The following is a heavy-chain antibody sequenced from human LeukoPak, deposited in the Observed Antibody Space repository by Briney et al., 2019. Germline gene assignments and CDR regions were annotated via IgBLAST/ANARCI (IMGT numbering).Heavy chain of an antibody. V-gene: IGHV3-33*06. D-gene: IGHD4-17*01. CDR2: IWYDGSNK. J-gene: IGHJ4*02. CDR3: AKDPSPLRTTVTILGY. Sequence: GGSLRLSCAASGFTFSSYGMHWVRQAPGKGLEWVAVIWYDGSNKYYADSVKGRFTISRDNSKNTLYLQMNSLRAEDTAVYYCAKDPSPLRTTVTILGYWGQGTLVTVSS. CDR1: GFTFSSYG.